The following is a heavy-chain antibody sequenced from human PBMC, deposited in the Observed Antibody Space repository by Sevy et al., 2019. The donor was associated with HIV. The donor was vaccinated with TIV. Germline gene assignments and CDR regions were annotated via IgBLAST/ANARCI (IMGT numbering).Heavy chain of an antibody. Sequence: GGSLRLSCAASGFTFSSYWMSWVRQAPGKGLEWVANIKQDGSEKYYVDSVKGRFTISRDNAKNSLYLQMNSLRAEDTAVYYCARGWSDSSSWYVVTAISSLYYYYGMDVWGQGTTVTVSS. CDR1: GFTFSSYW. CDR3: ARGWSDSSSWYVVTAISSLYYYYGMDV. V-gene: IGHV3-7*01. D-gene: IGHD6-13*01. CDR2: IKQDGSEK. J-gene: IGHJ6*02.